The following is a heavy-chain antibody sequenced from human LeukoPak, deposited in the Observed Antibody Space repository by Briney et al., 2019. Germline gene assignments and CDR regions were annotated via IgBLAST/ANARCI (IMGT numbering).Heavy chain of an antibody. CDR2: INLNSGDT. V-gene: IGHV1-2*02. CDR1: GYTFTYYY. CDR3: ASWADVNGAVAVFDY. J-gene: IGHJ4*02. Sequence: ASVKVSFKASGYTFTYYYMHWVRRAPGQGLEWMGWINLNSGDTHNAQKFQGRVTLTRDTSIRTAYMELSRLRYDDTAEYYCASWADVNGAVAVFDYWGQGTLVAGSS. D-gene: IGHD6-19*01.